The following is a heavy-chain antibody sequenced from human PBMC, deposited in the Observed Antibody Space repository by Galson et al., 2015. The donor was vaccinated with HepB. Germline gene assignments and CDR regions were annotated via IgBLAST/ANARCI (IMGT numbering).Heavy chain of an antibody. CDR1: GCTFTDYH. D-gene: IGHD2-8*01. Sequence: SVKVSCKASGCTFTDYHISWVRQAPGQGLEWVGKISAYNGNRIYAQNLQGRLTMTTDTSTSTAYMELRSLRSDDTAVYYCARDPFAGTNNYWEDWGQGTLVTVSS. CDR2: ISAYNGNR. J-gene: IGHJ4*02. V-gene: IGHV1-18*04. CDR3: ARDPFAGTNNYWED.